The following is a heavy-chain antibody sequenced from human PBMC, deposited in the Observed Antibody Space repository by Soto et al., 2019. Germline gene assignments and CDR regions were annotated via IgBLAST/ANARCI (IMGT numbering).Heavy chain of an antibody. CDR2: VYDSGSF. CDR3: ARGDYALVS. V-gene: IGHV4-61*01. Sequence: QVQLQESGPGLVKPSETLSLTCSVSGGSVNTGSYYWTWIRQPPGKGLEWIGYVYDSGSFNYNPSLKSRVTISVDTSKNQFSLNLSSVTAADTAVYSCARGDYALVSWGQGTLVTVSS. CDR1: GGSVNTGSYY. J-gene: IGHJ5*02. D-gene: IGHD3-16*01.